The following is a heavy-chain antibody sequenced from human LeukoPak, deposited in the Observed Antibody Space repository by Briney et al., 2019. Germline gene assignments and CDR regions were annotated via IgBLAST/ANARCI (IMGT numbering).Heavy chain of an antibody. CDR1: GFTFSSYG. V-gene: IGHV3-33*01. Sequence: GGSLRLSCAASGFTFSSYGMHWVRQAPGRGLEWVTSIWYDGSNKYYADSVKGRFTISRDNAQNSLYLQMSSLRDDDTAVYYCARDRTFKDAFDLWGQGTMVTVSS. CDR2: IWYDGSNK. D-gene: IGHD1-1*01. J-gene: IGHJ3*01. CDR3: ARDRTFKDAFDL.